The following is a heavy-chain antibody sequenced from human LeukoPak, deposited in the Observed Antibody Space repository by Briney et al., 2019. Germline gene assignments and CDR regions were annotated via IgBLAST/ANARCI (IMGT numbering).Heavy chain of an antibody. CDR2: ISSNGGST. J-gene: IGHJ4*02. Sequence: PGGSLRLSCSASGFTFSRYAMHWVSQAPGKGLEYVSAISSNGGSTYYADSVKGRFTISRDNSRNTLHLQMSSLRVEDTAVYYCVKDSSSGSYFDYLGQGTLVTVSS. CDR1: GFTFSRYA. CDR3: VKDSSSGSYFDY. V-gene: IGHV3-64D*06. D-gene: IGHD3-10*01.